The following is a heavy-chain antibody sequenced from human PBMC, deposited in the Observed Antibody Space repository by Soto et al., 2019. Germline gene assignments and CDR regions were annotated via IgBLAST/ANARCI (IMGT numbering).Heavy chain of an antibody. CDR1: GFTFSSYA. CDR3: AKDQGYCSSTSCYPLDFQH. D-gene: IGHD2-2*01. V-gene: IGHV3-23*01. J-gene: IGHJ1*01. CDR2: IIGSGGST. Sequence: EVQLLESGGGLVQPGGSLRLSCAASGFTFSSYAMSWVRQAPGKGLEWVSAIIGSGGSTYYADSVKGRFTISRDNSKNTLYLQMNRLRAEDTAVYYCAKDQGYCSSTSCYPLDFQHWGQGTLVTVSS.